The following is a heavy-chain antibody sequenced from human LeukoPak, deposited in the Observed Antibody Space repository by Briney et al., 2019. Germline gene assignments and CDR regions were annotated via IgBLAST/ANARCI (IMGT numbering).Heavy chain of an antibody. J-gene: IGHJ3*02. CDR3: ASPFNYDSSGYSEQDDAFDI. CDR1: GGSFSGYY. D-gene: IGHD3-22*01. CDR2: INHSGST. V-gene: IGHV4-34*01. Sequence: PSETLSLTCAVYGGSFSGYYWSWIRQPPGKGLEWIGEINHSGSTNYNPSLKSRVTISVDTSKNQFSLKLSSVTAADTAVYYCASPFNYDSSGYSEQDDAFDIWGQGTMVTVSS.